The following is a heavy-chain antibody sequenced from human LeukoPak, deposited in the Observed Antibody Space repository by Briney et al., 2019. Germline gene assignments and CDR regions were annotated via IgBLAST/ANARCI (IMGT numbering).Heavy chain of an antibody. CDR2: IRKDGSNK. CDR1: GFDFSGFG. CDR3: ARGPSYSSSWYPFDY. J-gene: IGHJ4*02. V-gene: IGHV3-30*02. Sequence: GGSLRLSCEESGFDFSGFGMHWVRQAPGKGLEWVAFIRKDGSNKWYADSVKGRSTISRDNSKNKLYLQMNSLRAEDTAVYYCARGPSYSSSWYPFDYWGQGTLVTVSS. D-gene: IGHD6-13*01.